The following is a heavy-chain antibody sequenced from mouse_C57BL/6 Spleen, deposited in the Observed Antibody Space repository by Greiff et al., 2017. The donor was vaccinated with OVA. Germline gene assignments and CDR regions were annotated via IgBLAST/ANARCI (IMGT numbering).Heavy chain of an antibody. J-gene: IGHJ4*01. D-gene: IGHD2-3*01. V-gene: IGHV1-53*01. CDR3: AKEGVYDGYYDYAMDY. CDR2: INPSNGGT. Sequence: VQLQQPGTELAKPGASVKLSCKASGYTFTSYWMHWVKQRPGQGLEWIGNINPSNGGTNYNEKFKSKATLTVDKSSSTAYMQLSSLTSEDSAVYYCAKEGVYDGYYDYAMDYWGQGTSVTVAS. CDR1: GYTFTSYW.